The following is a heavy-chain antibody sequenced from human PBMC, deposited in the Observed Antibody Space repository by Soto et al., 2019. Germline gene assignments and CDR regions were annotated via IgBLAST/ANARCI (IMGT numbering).Heavy chain of an antibody. J-gene: IGHJ4*02. CDR1: GGTFSSYS. D-gene: IGHD2-2*02. V-gene: IGHV1-69*13. CDR3: ARANRSSKSCDTWGRTGTLDY. Sequence: SVKVSCKASGGTFSSYSISWVRQPPGHGLEWMGGIIPIFGTANYAQKFQGRVTITADESTSTAYMQLSSLRSEDTAVYYCARANRSSKSCDTWGRTGTLDYWGQGTLVTVSS. CDR2: IIPIFGTA.